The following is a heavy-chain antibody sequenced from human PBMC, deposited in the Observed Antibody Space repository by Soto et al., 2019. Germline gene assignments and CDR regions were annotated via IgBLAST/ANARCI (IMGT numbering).Heavy chain of an antibody. D-gene: IGHD3-10*01. CDR3: ARAVSGYYRSGRYDY. CDR2: IYYSGST. Sequence: PSETLSLTCTVSGGSISSGDYYWSWIRQPPGKGLEWIGYIYYSGSTYYNPSLKSRVTISVGTSKNQFSLKLSSVTAADTAVYYCARAVSGYYRSGRYDYWGQGTLVTVSS. V-gene: IGHV4-30-4*01. CDR1: GGSISSGDYY. J-gene: IGHJ4*02.